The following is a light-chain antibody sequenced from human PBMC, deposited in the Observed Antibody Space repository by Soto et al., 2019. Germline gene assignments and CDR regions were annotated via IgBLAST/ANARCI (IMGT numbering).Light chain of an antibody. CDR2: GNS. Sequence: QSVLTQPPSVSGAPGQRVTISCTGSSSNIGAGYDVHWYQQLPGTAPKLLIYGNSNRPSGVPDRFSGSKSGTSASLAITELQAEDEADYYCQSYDSSLSVTVVFGGGTQLTVL. J-gene: IGLJ2*01. CDR3: QSYDSSLSVTVV. CDR1: SSNIGAGYD. V-gene: IGLV1-40*01.